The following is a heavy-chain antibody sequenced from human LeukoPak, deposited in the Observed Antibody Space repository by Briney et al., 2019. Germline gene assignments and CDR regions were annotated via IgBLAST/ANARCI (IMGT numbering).Heavy chain of an antibody. CDR3: ARADTIAGALEF. CDR2: IHYSGST. Sequence: GSLRLSCAASGFTFSSYSMNWIRQAPGKGLEWIGYIHYSGSTNHNPSLKSQVTISVDTSKNHFSLMLGSVTAADTAIYFCARADTIAGALEFWGQGTLVTVSS. D-gene: IGHD3-9*01. J-gene: IGHJ4*02. CDR1: GFTFSSYS. V-gene: IGHV4-59*01.